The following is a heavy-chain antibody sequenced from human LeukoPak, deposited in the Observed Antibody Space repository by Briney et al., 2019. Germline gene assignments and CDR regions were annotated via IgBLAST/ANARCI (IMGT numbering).Heavy chain of an antibody. V-gene: IGHV3-23*01. Sequence: AGGSLRLSCAASGFTFSSYAMSWVRQAPGKGLEWVSAISGSGGSTYYADSVKGRFTISRDNPKNTLYLQMNSLRAEDTAVYYCAKEGGQVTTGSFDYWGQGTLVTVSS. CDR3: AKEGGQVTTGSFDY. D-gene: IGHD4-17*01. J-gene: IGHJ4*02. CDR2: ISGSGGST. CDR1: GFTFSSYA.